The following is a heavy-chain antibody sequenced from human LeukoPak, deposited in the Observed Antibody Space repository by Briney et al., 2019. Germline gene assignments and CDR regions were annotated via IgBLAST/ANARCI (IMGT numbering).Heavy chain of an antibody. J-gene: IGHJ4*02. D-gene: IGHD3-22*01. CDR3: AKDQVTMIVVVIAPNYFDY. CDR2: VNDNGAAT. CDR1: GFTFSNYA. Sequence: GGSLRLSCAASGFTFSNYAMSWVRQAPGKGLKWVATVNDNGAATYYADSVKGRFTISRDNSKNTLYLQMNSLRAEDTAVYYCAKDQVTMIVVVIAPNYFDYWGQGTLVTVSS. V-gene: IGHV3-23*01.